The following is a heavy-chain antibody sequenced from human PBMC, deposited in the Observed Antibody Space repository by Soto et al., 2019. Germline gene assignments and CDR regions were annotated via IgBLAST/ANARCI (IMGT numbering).Heavy chain of an antibody. CDR2: IIPILGIA. D-gene: IGHD1-7*01. J-gene: IGHJ3*02. Sequence: SVKVSCKAAGGTFSSYTISWVRQAPGQGLEWMGRIIPILGIANYAQKFQGRVTITADKSTSTAYMELSSLRSEDTAVYYCARDPPGELDAFDIWGQGTXVTVSS. CDR1: GGTFSSYT. V-gene: IGHV1-69*04. CDR3: ARDPPGELDAFDI.